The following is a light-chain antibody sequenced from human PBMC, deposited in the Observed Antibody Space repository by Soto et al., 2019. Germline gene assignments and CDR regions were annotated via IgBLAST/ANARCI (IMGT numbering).Light chain of an antibody. CDR1: QTVSSTY. CDR2: DAS. CDR3: QQYGSSPQT. Sequence: EIVLTQSPATLSLSPVERATLSCGASQTVSSTYLAWYQQKPGLAPRLLIYDASARATGIPDRFSGSGSGTDFTLTISRLEPEDFAVYYCQQYGSSPQTFGQGTKVDIK. J-gene: IGKJ1*01. V-gene: IGKV3D-20*01.